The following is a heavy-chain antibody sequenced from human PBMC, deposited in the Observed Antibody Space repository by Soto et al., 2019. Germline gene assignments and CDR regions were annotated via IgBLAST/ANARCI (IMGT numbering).Heavy chain of an antibody. V-gene: IGHV3-23*01. D-gene: IGHD2-21*01. J-gene: IGHJ5*02. CDR2: ISGSGTIT. CDR1: GFTFSNYA. CDR3: ATDRAGIPTPGRFDP. Sequence: EVQLLESGGGLVQPGGSLRLSYAASGFTFSNYAMSWVRQAPGKGLEWVSAISGSGTITYYADSVKGRLTISRDNSKNTLYLHMNSLRAEDTAVYFCATDRAGIPTPGRFDPWGQGTLVTVSS.